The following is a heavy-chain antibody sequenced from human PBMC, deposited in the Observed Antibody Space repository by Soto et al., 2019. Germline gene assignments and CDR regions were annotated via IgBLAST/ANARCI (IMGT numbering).Heavy chain of an antibody. D-gene: IGHD3-22*01. Sequence: ASVKVSCKVSGYTLTELSMHWVRQAPGKGLEWMGGFDSEDGETIYAQKFQGRVTMTEDTSTDTAYMELSSLRSEDTAVYYCATPRYDSSGFYYFDYWGQGTLVTVSS. J-gene: IGHJ4*02. CDR2: FDSEDGET. V-gene: IGHV1-24*01. CDR1: GYTLTELS. CDR3: ATPRYDSSGFYYFDY.